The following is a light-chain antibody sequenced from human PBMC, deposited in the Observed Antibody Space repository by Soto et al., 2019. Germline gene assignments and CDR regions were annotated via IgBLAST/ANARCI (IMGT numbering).Light chain of an antibody. V-gene: IGKV1-5*03. J-gene: IGKJ1*01. CDR1: QSISRW. CDR3: QQYSSYWT. CDR2: KAS. Sequence: IQLTQSPSTLSAVVGTRATITLRASQSISRWLAWYQQKPGKAPKLLIYKASNLESGVPSRFSARGSGTEFTLSISSLQPDDFATYYCQQYSSYWTFGQGTKVDI.